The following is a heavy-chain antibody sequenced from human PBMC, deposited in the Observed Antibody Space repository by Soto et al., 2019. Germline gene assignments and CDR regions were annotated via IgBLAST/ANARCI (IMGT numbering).Heavy chain of an antibody. V-gene: IGHV4-30-4*01. D-gene: IGHD5-12*01. CDR1: GGSISSADYY. CDR3: ARAIVVTIGGMDV. J-gene: IGHJ6*02. CDR2: IYYSGST. Sequence: PSETRSLTCTVSGGSISSADYYWSWVRQRPGKGLEWIGYIYYSGSTFFNPSLKSRVTISKDTSRNQFSLRLNSVTAEDTAAYYCARAIVVTIGGMDVWGQGTTVIVSS.